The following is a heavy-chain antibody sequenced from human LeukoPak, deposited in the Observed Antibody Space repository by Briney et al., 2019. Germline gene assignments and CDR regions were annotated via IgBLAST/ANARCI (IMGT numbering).Heavy chain of an antibody. CDR3: ARDFTVTEQTY. Sequence: GGSLRLSCAASGFTFSSYEMNWVRQAPGKGLEWVSYISSSGSTIYYADSVKGRFTISRDNAKNSLYLQMNSLRAEDTAVYYCARDFTVTEQTYWGQGTLVTVSS. CDR2: ISSSGSTI. V-gene: IGHV3-48*03. D-gene: IGHD4-17*01. CDR1: GFTFSSYE. J-gene: IGHJ4*02.